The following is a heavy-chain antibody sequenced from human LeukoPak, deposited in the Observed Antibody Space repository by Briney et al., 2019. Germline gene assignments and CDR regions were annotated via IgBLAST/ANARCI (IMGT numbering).Heavy chain of an antibody. Sequence: ASVKVSCKASGYTFTGYYMHWVRQAPGQGLEWMGWINPNSGGTNCAQKFQGRVTMTRDTSISTAYMELSRLRSDDTAVYYCASLYYYDSSGYLGLWGQGTLVTVSS. CDR1: GYTFTGYY. V-gene: IGHV1-2*02. J-gene: IGHJ4*02. CDR3: ASLYYYDSSGYLGL. CDR2: INPNSGGT. D-gene: IGHD3-22*01.